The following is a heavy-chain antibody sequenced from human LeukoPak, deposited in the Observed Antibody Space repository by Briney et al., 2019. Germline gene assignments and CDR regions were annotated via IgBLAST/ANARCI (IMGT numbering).Heavy chain of an antibody. D-gene: IGHD4/OR15-4a*01. V-gene: IGHV3-23*01. CDR3: AKERDYGPADY. J-gene: IGHJ4*02. CDR1: GFTFSSYA. CDR2: ISGSGGST. Sequence: GGSLRLSCATSGFTFSSYAMSWVRQAPGKGLEWVSVISGSGGSTYYADSVKGRFTISRDTSKNTLYLQMNSLRAEDTAIYYCAKERDYGPADYWGQGTLVTVSS.